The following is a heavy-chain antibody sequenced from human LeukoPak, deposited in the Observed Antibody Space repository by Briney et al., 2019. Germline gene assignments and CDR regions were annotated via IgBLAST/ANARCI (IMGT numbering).Heavy chain of an antibody. CDR2: IYSGGST. Sequence: GGSLRLSCAASGFTFSNAWMSWVRQAPGKGLEWVSVIYSGGSTYYADSVKGRFTISRDNSKNTLYLQMNSLRAEDTAVYYCAGLEVGATPAFDIWGQGTMVTVSS. V-gene: IGHV3-53*01. D-gene: IGHD1-26*01. CDR1: GFTFSNAW. CDR3: AGLEVGATPAFDI. J-gene: IGHJ3*02.